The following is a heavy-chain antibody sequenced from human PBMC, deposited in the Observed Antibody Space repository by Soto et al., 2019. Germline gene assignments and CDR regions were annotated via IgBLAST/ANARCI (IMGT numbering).Heavy chain of an antibody. Sequence: ASVKVSCNVSGYRFNTYGITWVRQAPGQGLEWMGWITAYNGHTNSAQKLQDRVTMTTDISTSTAYMELRSLRSDDTAVYYCARGQGEYCSGGSCYANYYYHGSDVWGKGPTVTDSP. CDR3: ARGQGEYCSGGSCYANYYYHGSDV. D-gene: IGHD2-15*01. V-gene: IGHV1-18*01. CDR2: ITAYNGHT. J-gene: IGHJ6*04. CDR1: GYRFNTYG.